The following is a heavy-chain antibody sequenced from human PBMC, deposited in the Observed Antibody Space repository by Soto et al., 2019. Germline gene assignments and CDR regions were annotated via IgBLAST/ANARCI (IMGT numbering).Heavy chain of an antibody. CDR3: ARDRTGGYSGYDSYYYYGMDV. CDR1: GFTFSSYG. V-gene: IGHV3-33*01. CDR2: IWYDGSNK. Sequence: PGGSLRLSCAASGFTFSSYGMHWVRQAPGKGLEWVAVIWYDGSNKYYADSVKGRFTISRDNSKNTLYLQMNSLRAEDTAVYYCARDRTGGYSGYDSYYYYGMDVWGQGTTVTVSS. J-gene: IGHJ6*02. D-gene: IGHD5-12*01.